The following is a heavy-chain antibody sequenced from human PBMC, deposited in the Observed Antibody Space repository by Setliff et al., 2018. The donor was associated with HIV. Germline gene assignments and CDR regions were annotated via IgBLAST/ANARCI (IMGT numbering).Heavy chain of an antibody. CDR3: AKVFAYGIDGFDI. J-gene: IGHJ3*02. Sequence: GSLRLSCVASRFTFNDYWMIWVRQAPGKGLEWVANINQDGNEKNYVDSVKGRFTISRDNTKNSLYLQMDSLREEDTAVYYCAKVFAYGIDGFDIWGQGTMVTVSS. V-gene: IGHV3-7*03. D-gene: IGHD3-16*01. CDR1: RFTFNDYW. CDR2: INQDGNEK.